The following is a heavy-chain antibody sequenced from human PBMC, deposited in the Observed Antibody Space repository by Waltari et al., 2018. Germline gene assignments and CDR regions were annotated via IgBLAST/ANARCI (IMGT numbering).Heavy chain of an antibody. V-gene: IGHV3-23*05. CDR2: INKGGKDK. Sequence: EVQLLESGGGLVQPGGSLRLSCEAIGFRNYAMSWVRQAPGKGLEGVSTINKGGKDKFYADSVKGRFTISRDNSKNTMYLQMNSLRADDTALYYCAREGNTVGYYDYWGQGTLITVSS. CDR1: GFRNYA. J-gene: IGHJ4*02. D-gene: IGHD3-22*01. CDR3: AREGNTVGYYDY.